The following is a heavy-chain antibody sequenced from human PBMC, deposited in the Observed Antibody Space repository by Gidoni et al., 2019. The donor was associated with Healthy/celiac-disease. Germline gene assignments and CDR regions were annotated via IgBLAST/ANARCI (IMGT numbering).Heavy chain of an antibody. J-gene: IGHJ3*02. Sequence: QLQLQESGPGLVKPSETLSLTCTVSGGSISSSSYYWGWIRQPPGKGLEWIVSIYYSGSTYYNPSLKSRVTISVDTSKNQFSLKLSSVTAADTAVYYCAREFFDWLLDAFDIWGQGTMVTVSS. CDR3: AREFFDWLLDAFDI. CDR1: GGSISSSSYY. CDR2: IYYSGST. D-gene: IGHD3-9*01. V-gene: IGHV4-39*02.